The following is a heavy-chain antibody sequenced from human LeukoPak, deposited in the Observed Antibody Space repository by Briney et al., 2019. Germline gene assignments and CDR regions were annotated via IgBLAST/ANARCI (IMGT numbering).Heavy chain of an antibody. D-gene: IGHD4/OR15-4a*01. J-gene: IGHJ4*02. V-gene: IGHV4-61*02. CDR3: ARGRTMAPTDY. Sequence: PSETLSLTCTVSGGSISSGSYYWSWIRQPAGKGLEWIGRIYTSGSTNYNPSLKSRVTMSVDTSKNQFSLKLSSVTAADTAVYYCARGRTMAPTDYWGQGTLVTVSS. CDR1: GGSISSGSYY. CDR2: IYTSGST.